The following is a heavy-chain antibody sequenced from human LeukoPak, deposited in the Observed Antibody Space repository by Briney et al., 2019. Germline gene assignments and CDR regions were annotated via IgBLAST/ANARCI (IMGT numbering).Heavy chain of an antibody. V-gene: IGHV4-34*01. D-gene: IGHD6-6*01. CDR2: INHSGST. CDR3: ARRRSSIAARTGAFDI. J-gene: IGHJ3*02. CDR1: GRSFSGYY. Sequence: SETLSLTCAVYGRSFSGYYWSWIRQPPGKGLEWIGEINHSGSTNYNPSLKSRVTISVDTSKNQFSLKLSSVTAADTAVYYCARRRSSIAARTGAFDIWGQGTMVTVSS.